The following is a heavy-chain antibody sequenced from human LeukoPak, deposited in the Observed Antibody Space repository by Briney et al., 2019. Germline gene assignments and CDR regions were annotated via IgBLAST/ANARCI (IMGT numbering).Heavy chain of an antibody. D-gene: IGHD6-6*01. CDR3: AVAATAREGFDS. V-gene: IGHV3-7*01. CDR1: GFASRNNW. J-gene: IGHJ4*02. Sequence: GRSLSLSCAVSGFASRNNWTSWVRQAPGRGLEWVANMHVDATEKYDMDSVEGRFTIRRDNAKNALYLQMNRLRADDTAVYYCAVAATAREGFDSWGEGTLVTVSS. CDR2: MHVDATEK.